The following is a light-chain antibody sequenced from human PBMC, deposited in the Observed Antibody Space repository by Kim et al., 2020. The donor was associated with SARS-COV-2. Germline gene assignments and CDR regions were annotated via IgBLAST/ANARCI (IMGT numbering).Light chain of an antibody. CDR2: DVT. Sequence: LTQPASVSGSPGQSITISCTGTSSDIGAYKFVSWYQQHPGKAPQLIIYDVTERPSGVSNRFSGSKSGNTASLTISGLQAEDEADYHCASYTSRSTPFVFGTGTKVTVL. CDR1: SSDIGAYKF. CDR3: ASYTSRSTPFV. V-gene: IGLV2-14*01. J-gene: IGLJ1*01.